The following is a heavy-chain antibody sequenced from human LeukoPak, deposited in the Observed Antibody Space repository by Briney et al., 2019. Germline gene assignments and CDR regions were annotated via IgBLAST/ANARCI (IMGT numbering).Heavy chain of an antibody. CDR2: ISAYNGNT. J-gene: IGHJ5*02. CDR1: GYTFTSYG. D-gene: IGHD3-10*01. V-gene: IGHV1-18*01. CDR3: ARVGYYYGLGSYYNAQTPHLFDP. Sequence: ASVKVSCKTSGYTFTSYGISWVRQAPGQGLEWMGWISAYNGNTNYAQRLQGRVTMTTDTSPGTAYMELKSLISDDTAVYYCARVGYYYGLGSYYNAQTPHLFDPWGQGTLVTVSS.